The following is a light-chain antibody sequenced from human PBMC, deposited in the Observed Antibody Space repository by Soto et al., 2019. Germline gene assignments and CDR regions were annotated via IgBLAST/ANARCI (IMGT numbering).Light chain of an antibody. V-gene: IGKV2-30*01. CDR1: QSLLDSDGDTY. J-gene: IGKJ1*01. Sequence: DVVMTQSPLSLPVTLGQPASISCRSSQSLLDSDGDTYLHWFQQRPGQSPRRLIYKVSNRDSGGPDIFSGSGSRTDFTLKISRVEAVDFGIYYWLQGTHWWTVGQGTKVEIK. CDR3: LQGTHWWT. CDR2: KVS.